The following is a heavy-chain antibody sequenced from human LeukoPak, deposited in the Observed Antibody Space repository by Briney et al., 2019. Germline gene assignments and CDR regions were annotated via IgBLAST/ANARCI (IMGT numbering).Heavy chain of an antibody. CDR2: SNDSGGT. V-gene: IGHV4-34*01. J-gene: IGHJ4*02. CDR3: ARRYIAAPYDY. D-gene: IGHD6-6*01. Sequence: SETLSLTCAVYGGTFSGYYWSWIRQPPGKRLEWVGESNDSGGTNYNPSLKSRVTISADKSKNQVSLKLTSVTAADTAVYFCARRYIAAPYDYWGQGTLVTVSS. CDR1: GGTFSGYY.